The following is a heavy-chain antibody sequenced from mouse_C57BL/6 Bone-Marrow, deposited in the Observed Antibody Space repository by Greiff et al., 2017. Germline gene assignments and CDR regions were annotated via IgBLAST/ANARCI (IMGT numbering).Heavy chain of an antibody. CDR3: ARGYNVQYFDV. Sequence: VQLQQSGPELVKPGASVKISCKASGYAFSSSWMNWVKQRPGKGLEWIGRIYPGDGDTNYNGKFKGKATLTADKSSSTAYMQLSSLTSEDSAVYFCARGYNVQYFDVWGTGTTVTVSS. J-gene: IGHJ1*03. D-gene: IGHD6-1*01. V-gene: IGHV1-82*01. CDR2: IYPGDGDT. CDR1: GYAFSSSW.